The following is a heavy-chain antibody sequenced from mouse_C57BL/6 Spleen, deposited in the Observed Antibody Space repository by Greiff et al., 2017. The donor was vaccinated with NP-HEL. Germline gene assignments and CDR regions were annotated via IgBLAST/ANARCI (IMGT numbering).Heavy chain of an antibody. V-gene: IGHV1-61*01. CDR3: ARWGNWDGYCDY. CDR2: IYPSDSET. CDR1: GYTFTSYW. J-gene: IGHJ2*01. D-gene: IGHD4-1*01. Sequence: QVQLQQPGAELVRPGSSVKLSCKASGYTFTSYWMAWVKQRPGQGLEWIGNIYPSDSETHYNQKFKDKATLTVDKSYSTAYMQLSSLTSEDSAVYYCARWGNWDGYCDYWGQGTTLTVSS.